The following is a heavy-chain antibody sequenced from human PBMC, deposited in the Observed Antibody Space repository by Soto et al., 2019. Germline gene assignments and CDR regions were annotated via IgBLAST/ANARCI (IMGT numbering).Heavy chain of an antibody. J-gene: IGHJ5*02. V-gene: IGHV4-30-4*01. CDR3: ARGDYGSRTGP. D-gene: IGHD3-10*01. Sequence: SETLSLTCTVSGGSISSGDYYWSWIRQPPGKGLEWIGYIYYSGSTYYNPSLKSRVTISVDTSKNQSSLKLSSVTAADTAVYYCARGDYGSRTGPWGQGTLVTVSS. CDR1: GGSISSGDYY. CDR2: IYYSGST.